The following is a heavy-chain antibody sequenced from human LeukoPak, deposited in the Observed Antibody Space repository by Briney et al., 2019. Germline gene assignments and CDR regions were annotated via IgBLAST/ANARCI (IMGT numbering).Heavy chain of an antibody. CDR1: GGSVSSTSHH. Sequence: SETLSLTCTVSGGSVSSTSHHWDWIRQPPGQGLEWIGSIFYSGSTYYSPSLKSRVTISVDTSKNQFSLNLSSVTAADTAVYYCASSRSSSWYGYWGQGTLVTVSS. CDR3: ASSRSSSWYGY. CDR2: IFYSGST. J-gene: IGHJ4*02. V-gene: IGHV4-39*01. D-gene: IGHD6-13*01.